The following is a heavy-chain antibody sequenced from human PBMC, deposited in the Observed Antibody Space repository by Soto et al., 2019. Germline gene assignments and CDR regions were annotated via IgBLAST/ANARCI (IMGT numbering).Heavy chain of an antibody. D-gene: IGHD6-19*01. Sequence: QVQLVQSGAEVKKPGASVKVSCKASGYTFTSYGISWVRQAPGQGLEWMGWISAYNGNTNYAQKLQGRVTMTTDTYTSTAYLELRSLRSDDTAVYYCASAAGYSSGWTKYWYFDLWGRGTLVTVSS. CDR1: GYTFTSYG. CDR3: ASAAGYSSGWTKYWYFDL. J-gene: IGHJ2*01. V-gene: IGHV1-18*01. CDR2: ISAYNGNT.